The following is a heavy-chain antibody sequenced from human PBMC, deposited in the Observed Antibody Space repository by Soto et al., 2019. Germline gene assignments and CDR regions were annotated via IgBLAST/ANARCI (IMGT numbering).Heavy chain of an antibody. Sequence: TLSLTCTVSGGSISSGGYYWSWIRQHPGKGLEWIGYIYYSGSTYYNPSLKSRVTISVDTSKNQFSLKLSSVTAADTAVYYCARDLGGQYYYGMDVWGQGTTVTVSS. J-gene: IGHJ6*02. D-gene: IGHD3-16*01. CDR3: ARDLGGQYYYGMDV. CDR2: IYYSGST. V-gene: IGHV4-31*03. CDR1: GGSISSGGYY.